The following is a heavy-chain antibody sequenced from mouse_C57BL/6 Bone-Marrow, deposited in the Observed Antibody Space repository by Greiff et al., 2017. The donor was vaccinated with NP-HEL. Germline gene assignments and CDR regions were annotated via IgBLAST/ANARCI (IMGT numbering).Heavy chain of an antibody. CDR1: GFSLTSYG. D-gene: IGHD1-1*01. V-gene: IGHV2-2*01. CDR2: IWSGGST. CDR3: ARPSHYYGRTHWYFDV. Sequence: QVQLKESGPGLVQPSQSLSITCTVSGFSLTSYGVHWVRQSPGKGLEWLGVIWSGGSTDYNAAFISRLSISKDNSKSQVFFKMNSLQADDTAIYYCARPSHYYGRTHWYFDVWGTGTTVTVSS. J-gene: IGHJ1*03.